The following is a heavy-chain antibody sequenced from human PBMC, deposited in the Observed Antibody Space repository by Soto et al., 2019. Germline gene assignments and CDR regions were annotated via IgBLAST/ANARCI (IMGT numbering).Heavy chain of an antibody. CDR3: ARLTSHGSYYYYYGMDV. CDR1: GYSFTSYW. CDR2: IDPSDSYT. Sequence: PGESVKISCKGSGYSFTSYWISWVRQMPGKGLEWMGRIDPSDSYTNYSPSFQGHVTISADKSISTAYLQWSSLKASDTTMYYCARLTSHGSYYYYYGMDVWGQGTTVTVSS. V-gene: IGHV5-10-1*01. D-gene: IGHD2-2*01. J-gene: IGHJ6*02.